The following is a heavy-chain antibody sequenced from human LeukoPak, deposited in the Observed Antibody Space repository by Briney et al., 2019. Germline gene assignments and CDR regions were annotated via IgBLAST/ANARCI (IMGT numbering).Heavy chain of an antibody. CDR1: GFTFSSYP. D-gene: IGHD5-18*01. Sequence: GGSLRLSCAASGFTFSSYPMSWVRQAPGKGLQWVSAISISGGSTYYADSVRGRFTISRDNSKNTLYLQMNSLRAEDTAVYYCAKDRYSYVLGYFDYWGQGTLITVSS. CDR3: AKDRYSYVLGYFDY. J-gene: IGHJ4*02. V-gene: IGHV3-23*01. CDR2: ISISGGST.